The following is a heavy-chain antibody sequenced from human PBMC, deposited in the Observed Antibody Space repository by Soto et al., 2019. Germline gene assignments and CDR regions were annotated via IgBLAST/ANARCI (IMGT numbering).Heavy chain of an antibody. J-gene: IGHJ5*01. V-gene: IGHV3-23*01. D-gene: IGHD6-13*01. Sequence: EVQVLESGGGLVQPGGSLRLSCAASGFTFSNYAMSWVRQAPGKGLEWVSTISASGGTTYYADSVKGRFTISRDNSKNTRYLQMNSLRAEDTAVYYCAKVSGTSSLCDSWGQGTLVTVSS. CDR1: GFTFSNYA. CDR3: AKVSGTSSLCDS. CDR2: ISASGGTT.